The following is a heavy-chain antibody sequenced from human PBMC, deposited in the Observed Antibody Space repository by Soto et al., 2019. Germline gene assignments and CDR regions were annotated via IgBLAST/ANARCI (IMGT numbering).Heavy chain of an antibody. Sequence: GGSLRLSCAASGFTFSSYAMSWVRQAPGKGLEWVSAISGSGGSTYYADSVKGRFTISRDNSKNTLYLQMNSLRAEDTAVYYCAKARRYYYDSSGPHPDAFDIWGQGTMVTVSS. J-gene: IGHJ3*02. V-gene: IGHV3-23*01. CDR3: AKARRYYYDSSGPHPDAFDI. D-gene: IGHD3-22*01. CDR1: GFTFSSYA. CDR2: ISGSGGST.